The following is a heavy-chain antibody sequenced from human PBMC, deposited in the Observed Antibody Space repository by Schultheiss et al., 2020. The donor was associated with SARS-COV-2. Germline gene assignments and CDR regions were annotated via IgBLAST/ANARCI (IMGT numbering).Heavy chain of an antibody. CDR2: IYYSGST. CDR1: GGSISSGGYY. D-gene: IGHD3-10*01. J-gene: IGHJ6*02. CDR3: AREPGGYYYYGMDV. V-gene: IGHV4-31*03. Sequence: SETLSLTCTVSGGSISSGGYYWSWIRQHPGKGLEWIGYIYYSGSTYYNPSLKSRVTISVDTSKNQFSLKLSSVTAADTAVYYCAREPGGYYYYGMDVWGQGTTVTVSS.